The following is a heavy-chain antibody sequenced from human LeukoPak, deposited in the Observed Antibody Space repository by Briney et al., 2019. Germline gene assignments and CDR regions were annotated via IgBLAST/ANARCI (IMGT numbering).Heavy chain of an antibody. CDR3: AKVPYYYGSGSYHLDV. CDR1: GFTFSSYA. Sequence: PGGSLRLSCATSGFTFSSYAMSWVRQAPGKGLEWVSAISGSGFTYYADSLKGRFAISRDNSKNTLSLQMNSLRAEDTAVYYCAKVPYYYGSGSYHLDVWGKGTTVTVSS. V-gene: IGHV3-23*01. D-gene: IGHD3-10*01. J-gene: IGHJ6*03. CDR2: ISGSGFT.